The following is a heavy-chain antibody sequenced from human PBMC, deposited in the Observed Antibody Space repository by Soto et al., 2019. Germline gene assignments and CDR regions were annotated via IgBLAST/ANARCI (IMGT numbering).Heavy chain of an antibody. CDR3: ASSWFGEFRFDY. D-gene: IGHD3-10*01. Sequence: QVQLVQSGAEVKKPGASVKVSCKACGYTFTSYGISWVRQAPGQGLEWMGWIRAYNGNTSYAQKLQGRVTMTTDTSTSTAYMELRSLRSDDTAVYYCASSWFGEFRFDYWGQGTLVTVSS. V-gene: IGHV1-18*01. J-gene: IGHJ4*02. CDR2: IRAYNGNT. CDR1: GYTFTSYG.